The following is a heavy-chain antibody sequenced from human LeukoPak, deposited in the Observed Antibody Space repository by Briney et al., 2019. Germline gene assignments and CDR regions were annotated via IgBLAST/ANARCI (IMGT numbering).Heavy chain of an antibody. CDR1: GFTFSSYA. CDR2: ISGSGGST. CDR3: ARVLNYYDSSGYYFSY. D-gene: IGHD3-22*01. V-gene: IGHV3-23*01. Sequence: PGGSLRLSCAASGFTFSSYAMSWVRQAPGKGLEWVSAISGSGGSTYYADSVKGRFTISRDNSKNTLYLQMNSLRVEDTAVYYCARVLNYYDSSGYYFSYWGQGTLVTVSS. J-gene: IGHJ4*02.